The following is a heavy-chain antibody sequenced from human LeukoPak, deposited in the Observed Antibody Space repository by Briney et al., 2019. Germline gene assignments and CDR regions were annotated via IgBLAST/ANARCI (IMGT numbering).Heavy chain of an antibody. CDR2: ISSSGSTT. J-gene: IGHJ6*03. CDR1: EFSFSSYE. D-gene: IGHD3-22*01. Sequence: PGGSLRLSCAASEFSFSSYEMNWVRQAPGKGREWLSYISSSGSTTYYADSVKGRFTISRDNAKNSLYLQMNSLRAEDTAVYYCARDSRRSGYNHYYYYMDVWGKGTTVTVSS. V-gene: IGHV3-48*03. CDR3: ARDSRRSGYNHYYYYMDV.